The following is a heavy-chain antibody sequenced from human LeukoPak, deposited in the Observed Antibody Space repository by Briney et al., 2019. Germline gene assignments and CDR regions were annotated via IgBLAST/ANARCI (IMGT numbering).Heavy chain of an antibody. D-gene: IGHD1-26*01. V-gene: IGHV3-48*01. CDR1: GFTFSSYS. J-gene: IGHJ3*02. Sequence: GGSLRLSCAASGFTFSSYSMNWVRQAPGKGLEWVSYISSSSSTIYYADSVKGRFTISRDNAKNSLYLQMNSLRAEDTAVYYCAREDGISGSCRDAFDIWGQGTMVTVSS. CDR3: AREDGISGSCRDAFDI. CDR2: ISSSSSTI.